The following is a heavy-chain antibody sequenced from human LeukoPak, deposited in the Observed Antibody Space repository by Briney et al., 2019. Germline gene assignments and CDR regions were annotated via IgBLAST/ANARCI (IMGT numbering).Heavy chain of an antibody. D-gene: IGHD1-26*01. V-gene: IGHV3-48*03. J-gene: IGHJ4*02. Sequence: GGSLRLSCAASRFTFSSFEMSWVRQAPGKGLQWVSYISSSGSTIFYADSVKGRFTISRDNAKNSLYLQMNGLRAEDTAAYYCAGGYGSYSPDYWGQGTLVTVSS. CDR2: ISSSGSTI. CDR1: RFTFSSFE. CDR3: AGGYGSYSPDY.